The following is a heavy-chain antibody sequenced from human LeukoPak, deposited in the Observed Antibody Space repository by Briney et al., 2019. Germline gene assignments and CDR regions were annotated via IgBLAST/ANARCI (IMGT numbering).Heavy chain of an antibody. D-gene: IGHD2-15*01. V-gene: IGHV3-53*01. J-gene: IGHJ4*02. CDR3: TRDCFTGGGYFDY. Sequence: GGSLRLSCAASGFNVRSNYMSWVRQAPRKGLEWVSVIYSDGSTYYSESVRGRFTISRDDPKNTVYLQMNSLRAEDTAVYYCTRDCFTGGGYFDYWGQGALVVVSS. CDR2: IYSDGST. CDR1: GFNVRSNY.